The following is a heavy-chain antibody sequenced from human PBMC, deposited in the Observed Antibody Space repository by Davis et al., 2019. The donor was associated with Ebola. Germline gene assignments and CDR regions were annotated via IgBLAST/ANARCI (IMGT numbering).Heavy chain of an antibody. CDR2: ISYDGSNK. Sequence: GESLKISCAASGLTFSSYAMHWVRQAPGKGLEWVAVISYDGSNKYYADSVKGRFTISRDNSKNTLYLQMNSLRAEDTAVYYCAKGLGLGLDYWGQGTLVTVSS. D-gene: IGHD3-9*01. V-gene: IGHV3-30*04. J-gene: IGHJ4*02. CDR3: AKGLGLGLDY. CDR1: GLTFSSYA.